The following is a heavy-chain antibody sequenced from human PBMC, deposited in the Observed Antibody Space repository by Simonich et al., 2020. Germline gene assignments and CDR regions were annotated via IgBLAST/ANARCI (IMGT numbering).Heavy chain of an antibody. CDR2: ISYDGSNK. D-gene: IGHD2-15*01. J-gene: IGHJ3*02. Sequence: QVQLVESGGGVVQPGRSLRLSCAASGFTFSSYAMHWVRQAPGKGLEGVAVISYDGSNKYYADSVKGRFTISSDNSKNTLYLQMNSLRAEDTAVYYCAREGLLLDAFDIWGQGTMVTVSS. CDR3: AREGLLLDAFDI. V-gene: IGHV3-30*07. CDR1: GFTFSSYA.